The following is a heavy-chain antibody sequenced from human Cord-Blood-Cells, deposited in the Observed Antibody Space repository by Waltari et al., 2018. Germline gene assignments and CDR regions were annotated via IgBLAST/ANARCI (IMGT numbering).Heavy chain of an antibody. CDR1: GFTFSNAW. Sequence: EVQLVESGGGLVKPGGSLRLSCAASGFTFSNAWMSWVRQAPGKGLEWVGRIKSKTYGGTTDYAAPVKGRFTISRDDSKNTLYLQMNSLKTEDTAVYYCTTLIWDKDYWGQGTLVTVSS. D-gene: IGHD3-16*01. CDR2: IKSKTYGGTT. V-gene: IGHV3-15*01. CDR3: TTLIWDKDY. J-gene: IGHJ4*02.